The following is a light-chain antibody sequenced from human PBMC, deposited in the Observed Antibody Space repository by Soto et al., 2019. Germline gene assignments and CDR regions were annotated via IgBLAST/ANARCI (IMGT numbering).Light chain of an antibody. Sequence: QSALTQPASVSGSPGQSITISCTGTSSDVGGYNYVSWYQQHPGKAPKLMIYDVSNRTSGVSNRFSGSKSGNTASLTISGIQAEDEADYYCSSYTSSSTLEVFGTGTKVTVL. CDR2: DVS. CDR1: SSDVGGYNY. CDR3: SSYTSSSTLEV. J-gene: IGLJ1*01. V-gene: IGLV2-14*01.